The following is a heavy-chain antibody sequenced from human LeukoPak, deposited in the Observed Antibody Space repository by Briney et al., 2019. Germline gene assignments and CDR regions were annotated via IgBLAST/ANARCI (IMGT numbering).Heavy chain of an antibody. J-gene: IGHJ6*03. CDR2: IKQDRGEK. CDR3: ARDRFSIVVVPAAIYNYYYYYMDV. D-gene: IGHD2-2*01. CDR1: GFTFSSYW. V-gene: IGHV3-7*01. Sequence: GGSLRLSCAASGFTFSSYWMSWVRQAPGKGLEWVANIKQDRGEKYYVDSVKGRFTISRDNAKNSLYLQMNSLRAEDTAVYYCARDRFSIVVVPAAIYNYYYYYMDVWGKGTTVTVSS.